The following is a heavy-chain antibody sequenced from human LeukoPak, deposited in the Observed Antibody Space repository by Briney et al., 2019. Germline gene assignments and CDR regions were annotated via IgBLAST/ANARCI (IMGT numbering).Heavy chain of an antibody. Sequence: PSQTLSLTCAVSGGAISRGGYAWSWIRQPPGKGLEWVGYIYHSGSTYYNPSLKSRATISVDRSKNQFSLKLSSVTAPDPAVYYCARDPLGSGWYFDYWGQGTPVTVSS. CDR2: IYHSGST. CDR3: ARDPLGSGWYFDY. V-gene: IGHV4-30-2*01. CDR1: GGAISRGGYA. J-gene: IGHJ4*02. D-gene: IGHD6-19*01.